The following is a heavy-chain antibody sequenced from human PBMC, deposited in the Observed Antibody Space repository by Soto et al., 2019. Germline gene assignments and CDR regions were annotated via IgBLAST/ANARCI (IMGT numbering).Heavy chain of an antibody. CDR3: ARHQTSVRYDFDC. CDR2: IYYSGNT. Sequence: QLRLQDAGPGLVRPSETLSLTCSVSGVSISGSTDYWGWIRQPPETGLEWIGSIYYSGNTYYNPSLKSRVTMSVDTSKNQFSLKLTSVTAADTAVYYCARHQTSVRYDFDCWGQGTLVTVSS. D-gene: IGHD4-17*01. V-gene: IGHV4-39*01. CDR1: GVSISGSTDY. J-gene: IGHJ4*02.